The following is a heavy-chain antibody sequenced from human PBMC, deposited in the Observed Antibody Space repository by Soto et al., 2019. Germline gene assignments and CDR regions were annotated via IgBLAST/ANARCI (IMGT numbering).Heavy chain of an antibody. Sequence: GGSLRLSCAASGFTFSSYSMNWVRQAPGKGLEWVSSISSSSSYIYYADSVKGRFTISRDNAKNSLYLQMNSLRAEDTGVYDGARGGYYGSSGYRAVGAFDIWGQGTMVTVSS. CDR1: GFTFSSYS. V-gene: IGHV3-21*01. CDR2: ISSSSSYI. CDR3: ARGGYYGSSGYRAVGAFDI. D-gene: IGHD3-22*01. J-gene: IGHJ3*02.